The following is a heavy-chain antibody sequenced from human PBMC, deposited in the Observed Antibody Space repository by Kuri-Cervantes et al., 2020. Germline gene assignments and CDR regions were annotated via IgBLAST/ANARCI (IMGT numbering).Heavy chain of an antibody. CDR1: GGSFSGYY. CDR2: MNHSRST. CDR3: ARGNWLFDAFDI. D-gene: IGHD3-9*01. V-gene: IGHV4-34*01. J-gene: IGHJ3*02. Sequence: SETLSLTCAVYGGSFSGYYWTWVRQPPGKGLEWIGEMNHSRSTNYNPSLKSRVTISVETSKNQFSLNLSSVTAADTAVYYCARGNWLFDAFDIWGQGTMVTVSS.